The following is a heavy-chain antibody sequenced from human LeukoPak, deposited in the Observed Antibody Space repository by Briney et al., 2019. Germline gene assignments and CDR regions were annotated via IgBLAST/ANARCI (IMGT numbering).Heavy chain of an antibody. V-gene: IGHV3-23*01. CDR1: GVTLSSYA. CDR3: AKGGYCSSTSCPLTYGMDV. D-gene: IGHD2-2*01. CDR2: ISGSGGST. J-gene: IGHJ6*02. Sequence: GGSLRLSCAASGVTLSSYAMSWVRQAPGKGLEWVSAISGSGGSTYYADSVKGRFTISRDNSKNTLYLQMNSLRAEDTAVYYCAKGGYCSSTSCPLTYGMDVWGQGTTVTVSS.